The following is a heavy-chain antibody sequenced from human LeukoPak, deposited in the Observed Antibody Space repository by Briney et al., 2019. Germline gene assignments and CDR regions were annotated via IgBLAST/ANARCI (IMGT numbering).Heavy chain of an antibody. D-gene: IGHD6-13*01. Sequence: ASVKVSCKASGGTFSSYAINWVRQAPGQGLEWMGGIIPIFGTANYAQKFQGRVTITADESTSTAYMELSSLRSEDTAVYYCARDRGIAAAGALLDYWGQGTLVTVSS. CDR2: IIPIFGTA. V-gene: IGHV1-69*13. CDR1: GGTFSSYA. CDR3: ARDRGIAAAGALLDY. J-gene: IGHJ4*02.